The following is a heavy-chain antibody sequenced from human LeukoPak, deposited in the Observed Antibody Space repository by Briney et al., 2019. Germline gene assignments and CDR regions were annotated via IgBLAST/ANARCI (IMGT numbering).Heavy chain of an antibody. D-gene: IGHD5-18*01. CDR2: IYYSGTT. J-gene: IGHJ5*02. CDR3: AKGAGGFSYYFGYDR. Sequence: SETLSLTCTVSGGSIRSSPYYWGWIRQPPGKGLEWIGSIYYSGTTHYNPSLESRVTISVDTAKNQFSLKLASVTAADTAIYYCAKGAGGFSYYFGYDRWGQVVLVTVSS. V-gene: IGHV4-39*07. CDR1: GGSIRSSPYY.